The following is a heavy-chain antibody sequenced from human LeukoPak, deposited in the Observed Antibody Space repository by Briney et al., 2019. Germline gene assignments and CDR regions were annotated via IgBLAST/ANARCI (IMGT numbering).Heavy chain of an antibody. Sequence: GGSLRLSCAASGFTFSSYAMSWVRQAPGKGLEWVSVIYSGGSTYYADSVKGRFTISRDNSKNTLYLQMNSLRAEDTAVYYCARGASGPWGNWFDPWGQGTLVTVSS. CDR1: GFTFSSYA. D-gene: IGHD6-25*01. V-gene: IGHV3-53*01. CDR2: IYSGGST. CDR3: ARGASGPWGNWFDP. J-gene: IGHJ5*02.